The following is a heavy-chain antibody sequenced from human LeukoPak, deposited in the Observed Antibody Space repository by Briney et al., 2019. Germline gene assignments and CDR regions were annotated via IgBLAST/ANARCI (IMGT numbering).Heavy chain of an antibody. D-gene: IGHD2-15*01. J-gene: IGHJ5*02. CDR3: ARGCSGGSCQYNWFDP. CDR1: GGSVSSGSYY. CDR2: IYYSGST. Sequence: PSETLSLTCTVSGGSVSSGSYYWSWIRQPPGKGLEWIGYIYYSGSTNYNPSLKSRVTISVDTSKNQFSLKLSSVTAADTAVYYCARGCSGGSCQYNWFDPWGQGTLVTVSS. V-gene: IGHV4-61*01.